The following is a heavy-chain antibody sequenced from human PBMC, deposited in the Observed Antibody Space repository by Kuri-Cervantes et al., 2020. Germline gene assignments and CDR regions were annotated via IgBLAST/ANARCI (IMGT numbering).Heavy chain of an antibody. CDR2: ISYDGSNK. CDR3: ANWGDGYGAYFDY. CDR1: GFTVSDKY. D-gene: IGHD5-24*01. J-gene: IGHJ4*02. V-gene: IGHV3-30*18. Sequence: GESPKISCAPSGFTVSDKYMCWVRQAPGKGLAWVEVISYDGSNKYYADSVKGRFTISRDNSRNTLYLQMNSLRADVTAVYYCANWGDGYGAYFDYWGQGTLVTVSS.